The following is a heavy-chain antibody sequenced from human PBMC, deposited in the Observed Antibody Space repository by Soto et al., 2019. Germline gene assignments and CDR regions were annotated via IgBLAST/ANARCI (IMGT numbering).Heavy chain of an antibody. CDR1: GGSIRSYY. CDR3: ARLPVDAFDI. V-gene: IGHV4-59*08. D-gene: IGHD4-4*01. J-gene: IGHJ3*02. Sequence: PSETLSLTCTVSGGSIRSYYWSWIRQPPRKGLEWIGYIYYSGSTNYNPSLKSRVTISVDTSKNQFSLKLTSVTAADTAVYYCARLPVDAFDIWGQGTMVTVSS. CDR2: IYYSGST.